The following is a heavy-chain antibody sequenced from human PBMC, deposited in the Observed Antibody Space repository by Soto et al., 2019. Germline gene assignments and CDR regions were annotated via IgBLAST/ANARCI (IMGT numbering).Heavy chain of an antibody. Sequence: EVQVLESGGGLVQPGGSLRLSCVVSGLNFGNHDMNWIRQPPGKGLEWVSNINRDGDSRYYAGAVKGRFTISRDNSQNTMFLQMDNLGVDDTAGYYGAVDPNWEWGYWGPGTLVTVSS. D-gene: IGHD1-26*01. J-gene: IGHJ4*02. CDR3: AVDPNWEWGY. CDR1: GLNFGNHD. CDR2: INRDGDSR. V-gene: IGHV3-23*01.